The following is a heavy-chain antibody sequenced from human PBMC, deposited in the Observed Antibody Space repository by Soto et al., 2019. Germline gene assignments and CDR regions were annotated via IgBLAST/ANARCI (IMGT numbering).Heavy chain of an antibody. CDR3: ARERTVVVVPAAIPQKKIDYYGSGSAPNYYYYMDV. D-gene: IGHD2-2*01. CDR1: GGTFSSYT. J-gene: IGHJ6*03. CDR2: IIPILGIA. V-gene: IGHV1-69*04. Sequence: ASVKVSCKASGGTFSSYTISWVRQAPGQGLEWMGRIIPILGIANYAQKFQGRVTITADKSTSTAYMELSSLRSEDTAVYYCARERTVVVVPAAIPQKKIDYYGSGSAPNYYYYMDVWGKGTTVTVSS.